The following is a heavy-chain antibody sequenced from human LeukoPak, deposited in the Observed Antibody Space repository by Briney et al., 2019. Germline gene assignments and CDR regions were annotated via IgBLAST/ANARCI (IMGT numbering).Heavy chain of an antibody. CDR3: ARVAKGRGSLPPTFCDY. Sequence: GGSLRLSCAASGFTFSSYAMHWVRQAPGKGLEYVSAISSNGGSTYYANSVKGRFTISRDNSKNTLYLQMGSLRAEDMAVYYCARVAKGRGSLPPTFCDYWGQGTLVTVSS. J-gene: IGHJ4*02. CDR1: GFTFSSYA. D-gene: IGHD3-10*01. CDR2: ISSNGGST. V-gene: IGHV3-64*01.